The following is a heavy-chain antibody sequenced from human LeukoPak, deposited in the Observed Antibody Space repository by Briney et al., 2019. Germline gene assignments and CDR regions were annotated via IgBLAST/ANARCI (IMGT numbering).Heavy chain of an antibody. CDR1: GESFSYNY. Sequence: SETLSLTCAVSGESFSYNYWTWVRQPPGKGLEWIGDINHSGRVNYRPSLKSRVTISVDTSKSQFSLKLSAVTAADTAVYYCARGLGPMSPSLDYWGQGSWSPSLQ. D-gene: IGHD3-22*01. J-gene: IGHJ4*02. CDR3: ARGLGPMSPSLDY. V-gene: IGHV4-34*01. CDR2: INHSGRV.